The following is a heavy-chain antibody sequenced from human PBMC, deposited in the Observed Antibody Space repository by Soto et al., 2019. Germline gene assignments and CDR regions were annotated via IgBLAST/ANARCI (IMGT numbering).Heavy chain of an antibody. D-gene: IGHD2-8*02. J-gene: IGHJ6*02. CDR3: ARIYCAGGNCYRRGGFYYGMDV. CDR1: GFSLTTGGMG. CDR2: IYWDDDK. Sequence: QITLKESGPTLVQPTQTLTLTCSFSGFSLTTGGMGVGWIRQPPGKALEWLALIYWDDDKGYSPSLKSRLTITKDTSKNLVVLTLTKMDPVDTATYYCARIYCAGGNCYRRGGFYYGMDVWGQGTTVTVSS. V-gene: IGHV2-5*02.